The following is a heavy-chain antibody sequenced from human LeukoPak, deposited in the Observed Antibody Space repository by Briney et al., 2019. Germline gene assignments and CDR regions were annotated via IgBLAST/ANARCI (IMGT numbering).Heavy chain of an antibody. V-gene: IGHV3-23*01. CDR2: ISGAAERA. J-gene: IGHJ4*02. CDR1: EFTFSNYA. Sequence: GGSLRLSCAASEFTFSNYAMSWVRQAPGKGLEWVSVISGAAERAYYADSMKGRFTISRDNAKNSLYLQMNSLRAEDTAVYYCARDVYRYCSSTSCAFDYWGQGTLVTVSS. D-gene: IGHD2-2*01. CDR3: ARDVYRYCSSTSCAFDY.